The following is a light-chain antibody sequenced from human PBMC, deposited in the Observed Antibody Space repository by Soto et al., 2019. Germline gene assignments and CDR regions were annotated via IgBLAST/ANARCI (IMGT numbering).Light chain of an antibody. CDR2: GAS. CDR3: QQYNNWPFWT. V-gene: IGKV3-15*01. CDR1: QSVSSN. J-gene: IGKJ1*01. Sequence: EIVMTQSPATLSVSPVERATLSCRASQSVSSNLAWYQQKPGQAPRLLIYGASTRATGIPARFSGSGSGTEFTLTISSLQSEDFAVYYCQQYNNWPFWTFGQGTKV.